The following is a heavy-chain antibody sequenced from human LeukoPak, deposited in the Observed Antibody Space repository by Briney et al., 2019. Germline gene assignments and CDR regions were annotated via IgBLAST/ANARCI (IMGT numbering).Heavy chain of an antibody. Sequence: GASVKVSCKASGYTFTGYYMHWVRQAPGQGLEWMGRINPNSGGTNYAQKFQGRVTMTRDTSISTAYMELSRLRSDDTAVYYCARVGYFDWLPHYRDFDYWGQGTLVTVSS. CDR2: INPNSGGT. D-gene: IGHD3-9*01. V-gene: IGHV1-2*06. CDR3: ARVGYFDWLPHYRDFDY. J-gene: IGHJ4*02. CDR1: GYTFTGYY.